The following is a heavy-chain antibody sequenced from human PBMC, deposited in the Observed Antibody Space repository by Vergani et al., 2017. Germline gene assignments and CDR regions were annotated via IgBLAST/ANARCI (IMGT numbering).Heavy chain of an antibody. CDR1: GYTFTSYG. CDR2: ISAYNGNT. D-gene: IGHD3-10*01. Sequence: QVQLVQSGAEVKKPGASVKVSCKASGYTFTSYGISWVRQAPGQGLEWMGWISAYNGNTNYAQKLQGRVTMTTDPSTRTAYMERRSLRSDDTAVYYCARDEEVVRGAGWFDPWGQGTLVTVSS. V-gene: IGHV1-18*01. CDR3: ARDEEVVRGAGWFDP. J-gene: IGHJ5*02.